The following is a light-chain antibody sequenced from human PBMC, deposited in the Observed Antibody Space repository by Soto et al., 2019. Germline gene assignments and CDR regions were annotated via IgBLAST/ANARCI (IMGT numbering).Light chain of an antibody. CDR3: QQYYVFPRT. Sequence: VIWMTQSPSLLSASTGDRVTINCRVSQGISNYLAWYQQKPGKAPQLLIYAASTLQSGVPSRFTASGSGTHFTLTISWLQSEDFATYYCQQYYVFPRTFGQGTKVEIK. CDR1: QGISNY. V-gene: IGKV1D-8*01. CDR2: AAS. J-gene: IGKJ1*01.